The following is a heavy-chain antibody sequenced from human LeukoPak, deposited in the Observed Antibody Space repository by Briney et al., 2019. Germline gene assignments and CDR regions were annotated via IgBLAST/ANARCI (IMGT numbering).Heavy chain of an antibody. D-gene: IGHD1-14*01. CDR1: GYTFTSYG. V-gene: IGHV1-18*01. J-gene: IGHJ3*02. CDR3: ASAASTGGAFDI. CDR2: ISAYNGNT. Sequence: ASVKVSCKASGYTFTSYGISWVRQAPGQGLEWMGWISAYNGNTNYAQKLQGRVTMTTDTSTSTAYMELRSLRSDDTAVYYCASAASTGGAFDIWGQGTMVTVSS.